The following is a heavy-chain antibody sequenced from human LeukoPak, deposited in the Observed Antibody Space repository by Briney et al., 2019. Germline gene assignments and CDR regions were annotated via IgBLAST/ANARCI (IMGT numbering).Heavy chain of an antibody. J-gene: IGHJ4*02. CDR2: IYYSGST. D-gene: IGHD6-13*01. CDR1: GGSFSGYY. V-gene: IGHV4-34*01. Sequence: SETLSLTCAVYGGSFSGYYWSWIRQPPGKGLEWIGSIYYSGSTYYNPSLKSRVTISVDTSKNQFSLKLSSVTAADTAVYYCATGGQLVRLDYWGQGTLVTVSS. CDR3: ATGGQLVRLDY.